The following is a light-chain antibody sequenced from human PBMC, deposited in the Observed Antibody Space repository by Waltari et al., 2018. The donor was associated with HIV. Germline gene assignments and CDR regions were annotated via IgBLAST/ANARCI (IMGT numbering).Light chain of an antibody. V-gene: IGLV2-14*03. CDR1: SSDVGGYNY. CDR3: ESYTSTSVWV. J-gene: IGLJ3*02. Sequence: QSALTQPASVSGSPGQSITISCTGSSSDVGGYNYVSWYQQHPGKAPRLMIYDVSTRPSGGSDRFSGSESGDTASLTISGLQAEDEADYYCESYTSTSVWVFGGGTRLTVL. CDR2: DVS.